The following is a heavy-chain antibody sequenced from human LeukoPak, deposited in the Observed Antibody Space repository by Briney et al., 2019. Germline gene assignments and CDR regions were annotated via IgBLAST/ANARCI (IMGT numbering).Heavy chain of an antibody. J-gene: IGHJ6*03. CDR1: GFTFSSYS. V-gene: IGHV3-21*01. Sequence: GGSLRLSCAASGFTFSSYSMNWVRQAPGKGLEWVSSISSSSSYIYYADSAKGRFTISRDNAKNSLYLQMNSLRAEDTAVYYCARGRENFEIFGVVQNQKGLYYYYMDVWGKGTTVTVSS. CDR2: ISSSSSYI. D-gene: IGHD3-3*01. CDR3: ARGRENFEIFGVVQNQKGLYYYYMDV.